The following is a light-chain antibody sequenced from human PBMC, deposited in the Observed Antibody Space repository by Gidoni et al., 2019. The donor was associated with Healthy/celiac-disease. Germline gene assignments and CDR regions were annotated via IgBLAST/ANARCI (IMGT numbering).Light chain of an antibody. CDR1: QSFSSN. CDR2: GAS. V-gene: IGKV3-15*01. J-gene: IGKJ1*01. Sequence: EILLTQSPATLSVSPGERATLSCRASQSFSSNLAWYQQKPGQAPRLLIYGASTRATGIPARFSGSGSGTEFTLTISSLQSEDFAVYYCQQYNNWPRWTFGQGTKVEIK. CDR3: QQYNNWPRWT.